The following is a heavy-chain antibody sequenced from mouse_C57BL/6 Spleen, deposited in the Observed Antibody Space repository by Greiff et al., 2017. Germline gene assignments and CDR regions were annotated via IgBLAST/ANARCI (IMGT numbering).Heavy chain of an antibody. Sequence: QVHVKQSGAELAKPGASVKLSCKASGYTFTSYWLHWVKQRPGQGLEWIGYINPSSGYTKYNQKFKDKATLTADKSSRPAYMQLSSLTYEDAAVYYWARGDYYYGSSPAWFAYWGQGTLVTVSA. CDR3: ARGDYYYGSSPAWFAY. J-gene: IGHJ3*01. D-gene: IGHD1-1*01. CDR1: GYTFTSYW. V-gene: IGHV1-7*01. CDR2: INPSSGYT.